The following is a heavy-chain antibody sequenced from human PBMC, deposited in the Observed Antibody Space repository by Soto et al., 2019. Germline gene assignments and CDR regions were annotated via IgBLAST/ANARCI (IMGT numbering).Heavy chain of an antibody. Sequence: ASVKVSCKVSGYTLTELSMHWVRQAPGKGLEWMGGFDPEDGETIYAQKFQGRVTMTEDTSTDTAYMKLSSLRSEDTAVYYCATALMVYASHFDYWGQGTLVTVSS. V-gene: IGHV1-24*01. CDR3: ATALMVYASHFDY. D-gene: IGHD2-8*01. J-gene: IGHJ4*02. CDR1: GYTLTELS. CDR2: FDPEDGET.